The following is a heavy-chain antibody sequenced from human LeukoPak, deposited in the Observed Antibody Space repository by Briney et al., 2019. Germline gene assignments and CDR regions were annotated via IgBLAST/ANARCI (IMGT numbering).Heavy chain of an antibody. Sequence: GGSLRLSCAASGFTFSSYAMSWVRQAPGKGLEWVSAISGSGGSTYYADSVKGRFTISRDNSKNTLHLQMNSLRAADTAVYYCAKDRRLVRVYFDYWGQGTLVTVSS. V-gene: IGHV3-23*01. D-gene: IGHD3-9*01. CDR2: ISGSGGST. CDR1: GFTFSSYA. CDR3: AKDRRLVRVYFDY. J-gene: IGHJ4*02.